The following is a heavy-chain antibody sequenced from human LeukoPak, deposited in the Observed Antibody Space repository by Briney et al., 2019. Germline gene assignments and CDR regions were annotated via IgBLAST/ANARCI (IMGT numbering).Heavy chain of an antibody. CDR1: GFTFSSYW. CDR3: ARDFRNTMIVVGYYFDY. CDR2: IKQDGSEK. J-gene: IGHJ4*02. V-gene: IGHV3-7*01. D-gene: IGHD3-22*01. Sequence: PGGSLRLSCAASGFTFSSYWMSWVRQAPGKGLEWVANIKQDGSEKYYLDSVKGRFTISRGNAKNSLYLQMNSLRAEDTAVYYCARDFRNTMIVVGYYFDYWGQGALVTVSS.